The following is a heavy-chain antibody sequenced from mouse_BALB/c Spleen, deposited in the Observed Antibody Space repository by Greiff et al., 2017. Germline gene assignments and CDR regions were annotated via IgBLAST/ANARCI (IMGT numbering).Heavy chain of an antibody. Sequence: VKLKESGPGLVQPSPTLSITCTVSGFSLTSYCVHWVHQSPGKGLEWLGEIWRGGSPDYNAAFISRLSISKDNSKSQVFFKMNSLQANDTATCCCARDDYDGMDYWGEGTSVTVSS. V-gene: IGHV2-2*02. J-gene: IGHJ4*01. CDR1: GFSLTSYC. CDR2: IWRGGSP. CDR3: ARDDYDGMDY.